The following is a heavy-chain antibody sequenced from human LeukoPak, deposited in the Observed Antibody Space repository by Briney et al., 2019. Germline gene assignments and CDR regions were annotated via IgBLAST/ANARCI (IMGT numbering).Heavy chain of an antibody. CDR1: GFTFSSDS. J-gene: IGHJ5*02. CDR2: ISSSSSCI. D-gene: IGHD2-2*01. V-gene: IGHV3-21*01. Sequence: GESLRLSCAASGFTFSSDSLNWCRQPPGKGLEWFTSISSSSSCIYYEDTVKSRFTISRDNAKNSLYLQMSTLIAADTAVYYCAKDPRYCSSTSCYPPHNWFDPWGQGTLVTVSS. CDR3: AKDPRYCSSTSCYPPHNWFDP.